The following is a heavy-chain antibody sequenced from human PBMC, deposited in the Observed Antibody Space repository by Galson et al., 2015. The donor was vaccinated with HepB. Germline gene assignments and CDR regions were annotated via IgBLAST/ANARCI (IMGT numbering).Heavy chain of an antibody. CDR1: GFSFGDYY. Sequence: SLRLSCAASGFSFGDYYMTWIRQPPGKGLEWVSYIGGSGTFTNYADSVKGRFIISRDNTKKSLSLQMTTLRVDDTAVYYCARRQSSSRGDWFDAWGQGTLVTVAS. V-gene: IGHV3-11*06. D-gene: IGHD6-13*01. CDR2: IGGSGTFT. CDR3: ARRQSSSRGDWFDA. J-gene: IGHJ5*02.